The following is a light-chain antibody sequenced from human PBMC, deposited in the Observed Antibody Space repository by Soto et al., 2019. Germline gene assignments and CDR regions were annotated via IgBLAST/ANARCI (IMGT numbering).Light chain of an antibody. V-gene: IGLV2-8*01. CDR1: SSDVGGYKY. J-gene: IGLJ1*01. Sequence: QSALTQPPSASGSPGQSVTISCTGTSSDVGGYKYVSWYQQHPGKAPKLMIFEVNKRPSGVPDRFSGSKSGNTASLTVSGLQAEYEADYYCSSYAGINNLGVFGNGTKLTVL. CDR3: SSYAGINNLGV. CDR2: EVN.